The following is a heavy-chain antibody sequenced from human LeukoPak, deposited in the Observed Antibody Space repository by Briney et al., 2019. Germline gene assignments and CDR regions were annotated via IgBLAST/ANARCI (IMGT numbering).Heavy chain of an antibody. J-gene: IGHJ3*02. V-gene: IGHV3-20*04. Sequence: GGSLRLSCAASGFTFDNYGMSWARQVPGKGLEWVSSINGNGGSTAYADSVKGRFTISRDNAKNSLYLQMNSLRAEDTAVYYCARDRIAKRPDAFDIWGQGTMVTVSS. CDR3: ARDRIAKRPDAFDI. CDR2: INGNGGST. D-gene: IGHD6-13*01. CDR1: GFTFDNYG.